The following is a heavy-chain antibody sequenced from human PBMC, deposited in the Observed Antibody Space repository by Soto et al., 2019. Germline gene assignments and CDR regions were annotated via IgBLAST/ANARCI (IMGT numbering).Heavy chain of an antibody. D-gene: IGHD2-15*01. Sequence: QVQLQESGPGLVKPSETLSLTCSVSGGSVSNYYWSWFRQPAGKGLEWIGRIYTGGSTNYNPSLMSRVTLSVDTSKNQFSLRLTSVTAADTAVYYCARANVGPPGGGSWTMPFDFWGQGTLVTVSS. CDR3: ARANVGPPGGGSWTMPFDF. CDR1: GGSVSNYY. CDR2: IYTGGST. J-gene: IGHJ4*02. V-gene: IGHV4-4*07.